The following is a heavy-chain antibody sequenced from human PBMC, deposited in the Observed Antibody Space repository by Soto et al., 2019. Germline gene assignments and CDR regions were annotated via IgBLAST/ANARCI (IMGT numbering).Heavy chain of an antibody. CDR3: ARGTSAWYNKDY. J-gene: IGHJ4*02. Sequence: ASVKVSCKASGYTFTSYYMHWVRQAPGQGLEWMGMINPSSGTTSSAQRLQGRITMTRDTSTSTVYMELSSLRSEDTAMYYCARGTSAWYNKDYWGRGTLVTVSS. D-gene: IGHD6-19*01. V-gene: IGHV1-46*03. CDR2: INPSSGTT. CDR1: GYTFTSYY.